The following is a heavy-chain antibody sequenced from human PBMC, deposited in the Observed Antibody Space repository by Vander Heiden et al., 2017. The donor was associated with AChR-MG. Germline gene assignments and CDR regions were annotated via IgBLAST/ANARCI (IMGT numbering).Heavy chain of an antibody. CDR1: AFPFSRYG. V-gene: IGHV3-23*01. Sequence: EVQLLESGGDLIQPGESLRLSCVASAFPFSRYGLTWLRQAPGKGLEWVSSISGSGATTYYADSVKGRFTISRDNSKNTLYLQMNSLRVEDTAVYFCAKRPLGAAFDIWGQGTMVTVSS. D-gene: IGHD7-27*01. CDR3: AKRPLGAAFDI. J-gene: IGHJ3*02. CDR2: ISGSGATT.